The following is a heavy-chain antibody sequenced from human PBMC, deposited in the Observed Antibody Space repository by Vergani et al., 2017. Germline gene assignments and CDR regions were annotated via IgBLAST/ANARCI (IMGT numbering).Heavy chain of an antibody. D-gene: IGHD5-18*01. V-gene: IGHV5-51*01. CDR2: IYPGDSDT. J-gene: IGHJ4*02. Sequence: EVQLVQSGAEVKKPGESLKISCKGSGYSFTSYWIGWVRQMPGKGLELMGIIYPGDSDTRYSPSFQGQVTISAEKSNSTAYLQWSSLKASDTAMYYCARQTYSYEPFFDYWGQGTLVTVSS. CDR1: GYSFTSYW. CDR3: ARQTYSYEPFFDY.